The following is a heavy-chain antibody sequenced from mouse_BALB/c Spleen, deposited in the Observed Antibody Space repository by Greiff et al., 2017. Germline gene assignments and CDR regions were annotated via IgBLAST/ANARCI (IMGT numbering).Heavy chain of an antibody. D-gene: IGHD2-1*01. CDR3: ARQGDYGNYGAMDY. Sequence: EVTLMESGGGLVKPGGSLKLSCAASGFAFSSYAMPWVRQTPEKRLEWVAYISSGGGSTYYPDTVKGRFTIARDNAKNTLYLQMSSLKSEDTAMYYCARQGDYGNYGAMDYWGQGTSVTVSS. J-gene: IGHJ4*01. CDR1: GFAFSSYA. CDR2: ISSGGGST. V-gene: IGHV5-12-1*01.